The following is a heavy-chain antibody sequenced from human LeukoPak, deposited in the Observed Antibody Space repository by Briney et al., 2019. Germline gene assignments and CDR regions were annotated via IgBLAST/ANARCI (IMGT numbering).Heavy chain of an antibody. CDR2: IYDSGST. J-gene: IGHJ6*02. CDR3: ARAWQNGWVGLYYYYGMDV. D-gene: IGHD2-8*01. V-gene: IGHV4-39*01. CDR1: GGSIRSSYYY. Sequence: SETLSLTCTVSGGSIRSSYYYWGWIRQPPGKGLEWIGSIYDSGSTYYNPSLKSRVTTSVDTSKNQFSLKLNSVTAADTAVYYCARAWQNGWVGLYYYYGMDVWGQGTTVTVSS.